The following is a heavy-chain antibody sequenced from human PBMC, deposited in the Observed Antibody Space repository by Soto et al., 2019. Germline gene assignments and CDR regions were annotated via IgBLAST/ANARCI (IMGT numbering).Heavy chain of an antibody. J-gene: IGHJ6*03. CDR2: ISNTAITD. D-gene: IGHD2-8*01. V-gene: IGHV3-11*04. CDR3: ARGGYGTNGVCYYYYYMDV. CDR1: GFSFSDYS. Sequence: GGSLRLSCVASGFSFSDYSMTWMRQAPGGGLDFVAFISNTAITDYYADSVKGRFTISRDNARNSLYLQMNSLRAEDTAVYYCARGGYGTNGVCYYYYYMDVWGKGTTVTVSS.